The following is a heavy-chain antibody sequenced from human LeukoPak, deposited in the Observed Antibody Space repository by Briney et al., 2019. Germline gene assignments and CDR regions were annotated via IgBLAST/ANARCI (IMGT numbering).Heavy chain of an antibody. CDR1: GFTFGDYG. CDR2: IRSEGYGGTT. V-gene: IGHV3-49*03. D-gene: IGHD1-26*01. CDR3: TRGGTYTRGY. J-gene: IGHJ4*02. Sequence: GGSLRLSCTVSGFTFGDYGMSWFRQAPGKGLEWVGYIRSEGYGGTTEYAASVKGRFTISRDDSKSIAYLQMNSLKTEDTAVYYCTRGGTYTRGYWGQGTLVTVSS.